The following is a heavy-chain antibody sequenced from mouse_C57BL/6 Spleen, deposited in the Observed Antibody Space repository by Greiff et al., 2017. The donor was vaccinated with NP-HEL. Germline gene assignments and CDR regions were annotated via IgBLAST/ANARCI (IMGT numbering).Heavy chain of an antibody. CDR3: AREGHGAMDY. CDR1: GYTFTSYT. Sequence: QVQLKESGAELARPGASVKMSCKASGYTFTSYTMHWVKQRPGQGLEWIGYINPSSGYTKYNQKFKDKATLTADKSSSTAYMQLSSLTSEDSAVYYCAREGHGAMDYWGQGTSVTVSS. J-gene: IGHJ4*01. D-gene: IGHD3-3*01. CDR2: INPSSGYT. V-gene: IGHV1-4*01.